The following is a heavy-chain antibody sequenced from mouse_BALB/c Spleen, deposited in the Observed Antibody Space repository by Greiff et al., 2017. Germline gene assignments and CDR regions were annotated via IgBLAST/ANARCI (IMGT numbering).Heavy chain of an antibody. D-gene: IGHD2-14*01. J-gene: IGHJ3*01. CDR3: ARSGVPAWFAY. CDR1: GYAFSSYW. V-gene: IGHV1-80*01. Sequence: QVQLQQSGAELVRPGSSVKISCKASGYAFSSYWMNWVKQRPGQGLEWIGQIYPGDGDTNYNGKFKGKATLTADKSSSTAYMQLSSLTSEDSAVYFCARSGVPAWFAYWGQGTLVTVSA. CDR2: IYPGDGDT.